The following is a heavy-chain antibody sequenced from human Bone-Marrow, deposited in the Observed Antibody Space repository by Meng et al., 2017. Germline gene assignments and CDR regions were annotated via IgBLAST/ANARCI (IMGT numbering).Heavy chain of an antibody. CDR3: ARAPYSSKDWFDP. CDR1: GYTFTSYD. J-gene: IGHJ5*02. D-gene: IGHD6-13*01. CDR2: MNPNSGNT. V-gene: IGHV1-8*01. Sequence: QVQLLQSGAEVKKSGASMNVSCKAAGYTFTSYDINWVRHATGQGLEWMGWMNPNSGNTGYAQKFQGRVTMTRNTSISTAYMELSSLRSEDTAVYYCARAPYSSKDWFDPWGQGTLVTVSS.